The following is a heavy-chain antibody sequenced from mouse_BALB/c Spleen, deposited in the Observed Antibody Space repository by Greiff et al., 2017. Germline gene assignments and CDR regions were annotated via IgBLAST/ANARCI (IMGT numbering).Heavy chain of an antibody. D-gene: IGHD2-4*01. Sequence: EVKLQESGAELVRSGASVKLSCTASGFNIKDYYMHWVKQRPEQGLEWIGWIDPENGDTEYAPKFQGKATMTADTSSNTAYLQLSSLTSEDTAVYYGTIYDYDVDWFAYWGQGTLVTVSA. CDR1: GFNIKDYY. J-gene: IGHJ3*01. CDR3: TIYDYDVDWFAY. CDR2: IDPENGDT. V-gene: IGHV14-4*02.